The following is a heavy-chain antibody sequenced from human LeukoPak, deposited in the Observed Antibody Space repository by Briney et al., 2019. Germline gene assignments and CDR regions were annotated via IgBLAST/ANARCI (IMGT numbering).Heavy chain of an antibody. CDR1: GFTFSSYA. Sequence: GGSLRLSCSASGFTFSSYAIHWVRQAPGKGLEYVSAISSNGGSTCYADSVKGRFTISRDNSKNTLYLQMSSLRAEDTAVYYCVKGDCSSTSCFPDYWGQGTLVTVSS. V-gene: IGHV3-64D*06. CDR2: ISSNGGST. D-gene: IGHD2-2*01. CDR3: VKGDCSSTSCFPDY. J-gene: IGHJ4*02.